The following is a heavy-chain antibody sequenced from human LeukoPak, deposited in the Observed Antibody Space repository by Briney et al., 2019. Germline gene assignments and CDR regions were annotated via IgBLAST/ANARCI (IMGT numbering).Heavy chain of an antibody. CDR3: ATSTVTKYYFDF. J-gene: IGHJ4*02. CDR1: GGSISSGGYY. D-gene: IGHD4-11*01. CDR2: IYYSGST. V-gene: IGHV4-31*03. Sequence: SETLSLTCTVSGGSISSGGYYWSWIRQHPGKGLEWIGHIYYSGSTYYNPSLKSRVTISVDTSKNQFSLKLSSVTAADTAVYYCATSTVTKYYFDFWGQGTLVTVSS.